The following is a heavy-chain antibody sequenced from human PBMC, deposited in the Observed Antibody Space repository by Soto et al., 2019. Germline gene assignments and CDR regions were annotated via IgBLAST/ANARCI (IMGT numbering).Heavy chain of an antibody. CDR2: IYSSGST. CDR1: GGSINSGDYY. D-gene: IGHD3-22*01. J-gene: IGHJ4*02. Sequence: PSETLSLTCTVSGGSINSGDYYWSWIRQPPGKGPEWIGYIYSSGSTYYNPSLNSRVIMSIDTSKNQFSLNLSSVTAADTAVYYCAREGGHRTTMIPPVLWGQGTLVTVSS. V-gene: IGHV4-30-4*01. CDR3: AREGGHRTTMIPPVL.